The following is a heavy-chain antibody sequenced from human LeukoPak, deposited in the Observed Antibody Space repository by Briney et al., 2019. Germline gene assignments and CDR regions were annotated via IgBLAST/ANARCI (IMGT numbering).Heavy chain of an antibody. V-gene: IGHV4-31*03. Sequence: SQTLSLTCTVSGGSISSGGYYWSWIRQHPGKGLEWIGYIYCSGSTYYNPSLKSRVTISVDTSKNQFSLKLSSVTAADTAVYYCARDPSTMVRGDAFDIWGQGTTVTVSS. CDR3: ARDPSTMVRGDAFDI. D-gene: IGHD3-10*01. CDR2: IYCSGST. CDR1: GGSISSGGYY. J-gene: IGHJ3*02.